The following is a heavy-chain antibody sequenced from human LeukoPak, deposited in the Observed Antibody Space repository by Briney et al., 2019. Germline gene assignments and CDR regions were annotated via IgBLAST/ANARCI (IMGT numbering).Heavy chain of an antibody. CDR3: ANSGLTPFDY. CDR2: IRYDGSNK. V-gene: IGHV3-30*02. Sequence: GGSLRHSCAASGFTFSSYGMHWVRQAPGKGLEWVAFIRYDGSNKYYADSVKGRFTISRDNSKNTLYLQMNSLRAEDTAVYYCANSGLTPFDYWGQGTLVTVSS. CDR1: GFTFSSYG. J-gene: IGHJ4*02. D-gene: IGHD1-26*01.